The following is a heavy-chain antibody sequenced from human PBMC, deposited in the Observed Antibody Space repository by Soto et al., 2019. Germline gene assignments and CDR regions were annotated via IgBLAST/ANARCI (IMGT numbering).Heavy chain of an antibody. CDR1: GGTFSSYA. CDR2: IIRIFGTA. Sequence: QVQLVQSGAEVKKPGSSVKVSCKASGGTFSSYAISWVRQAPGQGLEWMGGIIRIFGTANYAQKFQGRVTIPADESTSAAYMARSSLRAEDTAVYYCAREGSGTNWFDPWGQGTLVTVSS. CDR3: AREGSGTNWFDP. V-gene: IGHV1-69*12. J-gene: IGHJ5*02. D-gene: IGHD1-1*01.